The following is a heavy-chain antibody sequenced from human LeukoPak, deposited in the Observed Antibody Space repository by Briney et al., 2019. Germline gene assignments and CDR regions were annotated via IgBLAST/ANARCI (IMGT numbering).Heavy chain of an antibody. CDR2: ISGSGGST. Sequence: GGSLRLSCAASGFTFSSYGMSWVRQAPGKGLEWVSAISGSGGSTYYADSVKGRFTISRDNSKNTLYLQMNSLRAEDTAVYYCAKDLTLTYYYGSGSPVDYWGQGTLVTVSS. V-gene: IGHV3-23*01. J-gene: IGHJ4*02. CDR1: GFTFSSYG. CDR3: AKDLTLTYYYGSGSPVDY. D-gene: IGHD3-10*01.